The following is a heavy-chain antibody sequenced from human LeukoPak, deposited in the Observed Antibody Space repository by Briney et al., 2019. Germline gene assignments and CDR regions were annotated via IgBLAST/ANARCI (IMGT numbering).Heavy chain of an antibody. V-gene: IGHV4-4*07. J-gene: IGHJ6*02. CDR3: ARDNYYYARDV. Sequence: SETLSLTCIVSGGSISNNPGSWIRHPAGKGLEWIGRSYTSGSNNTNYNPSLKSRVTMSIDTSKNQFSLKLRSVTAADTAVYYCARDNYYYARDVWGQGTTVTVSS. CDR2: SYTSGSN. CDR1: GGSISNNP.